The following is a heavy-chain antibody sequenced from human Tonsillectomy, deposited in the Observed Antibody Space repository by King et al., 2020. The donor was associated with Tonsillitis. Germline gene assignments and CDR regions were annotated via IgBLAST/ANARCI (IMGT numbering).Heavy chain of an antibody. J-gene: IGHJ4*02. CDR3: ARDGYKWYFDY. Sequence: VQLQESGPGLVKPSETLSLTCTVSDGSISSYYWSWIRQPPGKGLEWIGYIDYSGSTNYNPSLKSRVTISVDTSKNQFSLKLSSVTAADTAVYYCARDGYKWYFDYWGQGTLVTVSS. CDR2: IDYSGST. V-gene: IGHV4-59*12. CDR1: DGSISSYY. D-gene: IGHD5-24*01.